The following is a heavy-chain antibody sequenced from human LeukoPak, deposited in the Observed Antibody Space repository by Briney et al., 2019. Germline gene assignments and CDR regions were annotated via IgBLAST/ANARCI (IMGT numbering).Heavy chain of an antibody. D-gene: IGHD3-22*01. CDR1: GFTFNDYA. V-gene: IGHV3-9*03. Sequence: GGSLRLSCVASGFTFNDYAMHWVRQAPGKGLERVSGISWNSGTIGYADSVKGRFTISRDNAKNSLYLQMNSLRAEDMAFYYCAKDYYYDSSGYTDFDYWGQGALVTVSS. J-gene: IGHJ4*02. CDR2: ISWNSGTI. CDR3: AKDYYYDSSGYTDFDY.